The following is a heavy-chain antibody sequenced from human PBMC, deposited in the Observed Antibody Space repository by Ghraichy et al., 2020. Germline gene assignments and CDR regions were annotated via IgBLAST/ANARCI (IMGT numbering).Heavy chain of an antibody. D-gene: IGHD6-19*01. CDR2: MNPNSGNT. J-gene: IGHJ4*02. V-gene: IGHV1-8*01. CDR1: GYTFSSYD. CDR3: AREIISHYSSGWSNGSPGR. Sequence: ASVKVSCKASGYTFSSYDINWVRQATGQGLEWMGWMNPNSGNTGYAQKFQGRVTMTRNTSISTAYMELSSLRSEDTAVYYCAREIISHYSSGWSNGSPGRWGQGTLVTVSS.